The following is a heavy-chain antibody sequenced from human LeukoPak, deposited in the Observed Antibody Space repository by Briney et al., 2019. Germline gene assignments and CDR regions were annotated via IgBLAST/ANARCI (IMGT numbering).Heavy chain of an antibody. Sequence: GGSLRLSCAASGFTFNTYTMNWVRQAPGKGLEWVSYISGSSGIIDYADSVRGRFTISRDNAKNSLYLQMNSLGVEDTAVYYCARGRPHGNDYWGQGTLVTVSS. CDR1: GFTFNTYT. J-gene: IGHJ4*02. CDR2: ISGSSGII. D-gene: IGHD4-23*01. CDR3: ARGRPHGNDY. V-gene: IGHV3-48*01.